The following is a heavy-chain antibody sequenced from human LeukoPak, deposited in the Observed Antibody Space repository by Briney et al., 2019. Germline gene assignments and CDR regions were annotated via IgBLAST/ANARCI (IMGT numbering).Heavy chain of an antibody. CDR1: GFTFGSYE. V-gene: IGHV3-48*03. Sequence: GGSLRLSCAASGFTFGSYEMNWVRQAPGKGLEWVSYISSRGTTIYYADSVKGRFTISRDNAKISLYLQMNSLRAEDTAVYYRAREAEDAFDIWGQGTMVTVSS. D-gene: IGHD2-15*01. J-gene: IGHJ3*02. CDR2: ISSRGTTI. CDR3: AREAEDAFDI.